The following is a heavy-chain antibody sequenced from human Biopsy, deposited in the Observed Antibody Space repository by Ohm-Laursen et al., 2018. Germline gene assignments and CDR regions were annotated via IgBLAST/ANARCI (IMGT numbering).Heavy chain of an antibody. V-gene: IGHV4-31*03. CDR2: IHYSGNT. J-gene: IGHJ4*02. CDR1: GVSINTGGYY. Sequence: SETLSLTCIVSGVSINTGGYYWTWIRPHPGTGLVWIGYIHYSGNTLYNPSLKSRLTISVDTSRNQFSLKLTSVTAADTALYYCTRAGGGKIYGLWGQGTLVTVSS. CDR3: TRAGGGKIYGL. D-gene: IGHD3-16*01.